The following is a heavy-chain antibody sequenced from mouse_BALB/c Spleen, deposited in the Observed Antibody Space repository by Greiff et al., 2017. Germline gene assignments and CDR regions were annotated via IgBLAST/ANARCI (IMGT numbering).Heavy chain of an antibody. J-gene: IGHJ3*01. Sequence: VKLMESGPGLVAPSQSLSITCTVSGFSLTSYGVHWVRQPPGKGLEWLGVIWAGGSTNYNSALMSRLSISKDNSKSQVFLKMNSLQTDVTAMYYCARDFYYGSSSAWFAYWGQGTLVTVSA. CDR1: GFSLTSYG. CDR3: ARDFYYGSSSAWFAY. CDR2: IWAGGST. V-gene: IGHV2-9*02. D-gene: IGHD1-1*01.